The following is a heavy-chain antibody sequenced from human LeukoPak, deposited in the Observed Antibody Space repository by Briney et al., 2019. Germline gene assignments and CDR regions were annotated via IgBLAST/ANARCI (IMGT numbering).Heavy chain of an antibody. CDR1: GFTFSSYS. D-gene: IGHD3-3*01. CDR2: ISSSSNTI. V-gene: IGHV3-48*01. CDR3: ARDGFDFWSGYPTTVDY. Sequence: GGSLRLSCVASGFTFSSYSMNWVRQSPGKGLALVSYISSSSNTIYYADSVKGRFTISRDNSNNSLYLQMNSLRAEDTAVYYCARDGFDFWSGYPTTVDYWGQGTLVTVSS. J-gene: IGHJ4*02.